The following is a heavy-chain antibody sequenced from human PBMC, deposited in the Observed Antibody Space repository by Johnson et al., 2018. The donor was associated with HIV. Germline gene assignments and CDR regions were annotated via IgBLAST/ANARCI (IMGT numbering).Heavy chain of an antibody. CDR1: GFTFSSYD. Sequence: VQLVESGGGLVQPGGSLRLSCAASGFTFSSYDMHWVRQATVKGLEWVSGIGGRGGSTYYADSVKGRFTISRDNSKNTLYLQMNSLRAEDTALYYCAKDRSTGWYPAFDIWGQGTMVTVSS. CDR2: IGGRGGST. CDR3: AKDRSTGWYPAFDI. D-gene: IGHD6-19*01. V-gene: IGHV3-23*04. J-gene: IGHJ3*02.